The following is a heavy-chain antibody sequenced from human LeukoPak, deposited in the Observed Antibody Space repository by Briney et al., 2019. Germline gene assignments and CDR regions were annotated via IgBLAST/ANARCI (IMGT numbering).Heavy chain of an antibody. CDR1: GGSFSGYY. D-gene: IGHD3-22*01. J-gene: IGHJ4*02. Sequence: PSETLSLTCAVYGGSFSGYYWSWIRQPPGKGLEWIGEINHSGSTNYNPSLKSRVTISVDTSKNQFSLKLSSVTAADTAVYYCASRLTAYYDSSGYYYFDYWGQGTLVTVSS. V-gene: IGHV4-34*01. CDR2: INHSGST. CDR3: ASRLTAYYDSSGYYYFDY.